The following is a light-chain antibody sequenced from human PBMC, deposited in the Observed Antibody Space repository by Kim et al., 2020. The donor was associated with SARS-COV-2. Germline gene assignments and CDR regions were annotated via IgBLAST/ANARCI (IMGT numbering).Light chain of an antibody. CDR2: GKN. V-gene: IGLV3-19*01. Sequence: SSELTQDPAVSVALGQTVRITCQGDSLRNYYVNWYQQKAGQAPLLVIYGKNNRPSGIPDRFSGSSSGNTASSTITGAQAEDEADYYCNSRDSSGTHVLFGGGTQLTVL. J-gene: IGLJ2*01. CDR1: SLRNYY. CDR3: NSRDSSGTHVL.